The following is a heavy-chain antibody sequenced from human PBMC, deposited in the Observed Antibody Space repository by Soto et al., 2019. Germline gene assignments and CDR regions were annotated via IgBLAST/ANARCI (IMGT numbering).Heavy chain of an antibody. V-gene: IGHV1-8*01. Sequence: ASVKVSCKDSGYTLTSYDINWVRQATGQGREWMGWMNPNSGNAGYAQKFQGRVTMTRNTSISTAYRELSSLRSEDTAVYYCARGLTIFGVVNVPDYYYYMDVWGKGTTVTVSS. CDR2: MNPNSGNA. D-gene: IGHD3-3*01. CDR1: GYTLTSYD. J-gene: IGHJ6*03. CDR3: ARGLTIFGVVNVPDYYYYMDV.